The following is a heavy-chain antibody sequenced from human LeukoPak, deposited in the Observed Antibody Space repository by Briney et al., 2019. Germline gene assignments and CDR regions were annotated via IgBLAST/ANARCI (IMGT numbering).Heavy chain of an antibody. V-gene: IGHV3-21*04. Sequence: GGSLRLSCAGSGFTFSSYSMNGVRQAPGKGLEWVSSISSSSSYIYYADSVKGRFTISRDNAKNSLYLQMNSLRAEDTALYYCARERGRFLESLSPYYYYMDVWGKGTTVTVSS. J-gene: IGHJ6*03. D-gene: IGHD3-3*01. CDR2: ISSSSSYI. CDR1: GFTFSSYS. CDR3: ARERGRFLESLSPYYYYMDV.